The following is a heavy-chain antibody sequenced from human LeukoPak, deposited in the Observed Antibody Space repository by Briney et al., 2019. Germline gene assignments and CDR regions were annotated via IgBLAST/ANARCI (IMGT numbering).Heavy chain of an antibody. V-gene: IGHV3-7*01. J-gene: IGHJ4*02. Sequence: PGGSLRLSCAASGFTVSSNYMSWVRQAPGKGLEWVANIKQDGSEKYYVDSVKGRFTISRDNAKNLLYLQMNSLRAEDTAVYYCARDHPAGTSYAVYWGQGALVTVSS. D-gene: IGHD6-13*01. CDR2: IKQDGSEK. CDR3: ARDHPAGTSYAVY. CDR1: GFTVSSNY.